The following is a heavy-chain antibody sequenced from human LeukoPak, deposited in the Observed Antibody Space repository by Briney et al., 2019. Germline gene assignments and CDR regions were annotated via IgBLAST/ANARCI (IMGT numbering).Heavy chain of an antibody. Sequence: SVKVSCKASGYTFSGYYVHWVRQAPGQGLEWMGRIIPILGIANYAQKFQGRVTITADKSTSTVYTELSSLRSEDTAVYYCARDIFSGDCGGDCYSVFDPWGQGTLVTVSS. CDR3: ARDIFSGDCGGDCYSVFDP. J-gene: IGHJ5*02. V-gene: IGHV1-69*04. CDR2: IIPILGIA. D-gene: IGHD2-21*02. CDR1: GYTFSGYY.